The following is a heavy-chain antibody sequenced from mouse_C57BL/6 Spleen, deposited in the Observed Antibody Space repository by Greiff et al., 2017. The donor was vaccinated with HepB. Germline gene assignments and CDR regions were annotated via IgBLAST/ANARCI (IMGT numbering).Heavy chain of an antibody. D-gene: IGHD1-1*01. V-gene: IGHV14-4*01. CDR1: GFNIKDDY. J-gene: IGHJ1*03. CDR2: IDPENGDT. CDR3: TTSNYGSSGYFDV. Sequence: VQLKESGAELVRPGASVKLSCTASGFNIKDDYMHWVKQRPEQGLEWIGWIDPENGDTEYASKFQGKATITADTSSNTAYLQLSSLTSEDTAVYYCTTSNYGSSGYFDVWGTGTTVTVSS.